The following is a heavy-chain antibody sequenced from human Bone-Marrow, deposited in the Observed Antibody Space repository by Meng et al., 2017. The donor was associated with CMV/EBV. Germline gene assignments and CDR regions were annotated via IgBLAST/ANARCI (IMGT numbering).Heavy chain of an antibody. CDR2: ISYDGNRK. D-gene: IGHD1-26*01. CDR1: GFPLSAYG. V-gene: IGHV3-30-3*01. CDR3: ARDRPSSLGMDV. Sequence: GESLKISCSASGFPLSAYGVHWVRQAPGKGLEWVAFISYDGNRKYYADSVEGRFTVSRYNSENTLFLQMNSLRVEDTALYYCARDRPSSLGMDVWGQGTTVTVSS. J-gene: IGHJ6*01.